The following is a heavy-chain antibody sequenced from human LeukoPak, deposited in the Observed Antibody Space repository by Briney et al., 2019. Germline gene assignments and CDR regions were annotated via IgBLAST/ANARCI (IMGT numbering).Heavy chain of an antibody. CDR1: GGSITSYY. D-gene: IGHD1/OR15-1a*01. J-gene: IGHJ3*02. CDR2: IYYSGDT. V-gene: IGHV4-59*08. CDR3: ARQPSGTAAFDI. Sequence: KPSETLSLTCAVSGGSITSYYWSWIRRPPGKGLEWIAYIYYSGDTNYNPSFKGRVTISVDTSKNQFSLKLSSVAAADTAIYYCARQPSGTAAFDIWGQGTMVTVSS.